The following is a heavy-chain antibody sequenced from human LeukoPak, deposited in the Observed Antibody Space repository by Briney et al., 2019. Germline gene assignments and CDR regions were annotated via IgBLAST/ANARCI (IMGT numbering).Heavy chain of an antibody. Sequence: GGSLRLSCAASGFTFSSYGMHWVRQAPGKGPEWVAVIWYDGSNKYYADSVKGRFTISRDNSKNTLYLQMNSLRAEDTAVYYCAKDTGSIYDSHFDYWGQGTLVTVSS. J-gene: IGHJ4*02. D-gene: IGHD5/OR15-5a*01. V-gene: IGHV3-33*06. CDR2: IWYDGSNK. CDR1: GFTFSSYG. CDR3: AKDTGSIYDSHFDY.